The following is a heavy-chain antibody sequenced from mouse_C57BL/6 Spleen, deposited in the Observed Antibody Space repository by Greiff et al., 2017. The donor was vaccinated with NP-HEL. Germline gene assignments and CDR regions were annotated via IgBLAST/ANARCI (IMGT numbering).Heavy chain of an antibody. CDR2: IYPGDGDT. CDR1: GYAFSSSW. J-gene: IGHJ2*01. Sequence: QVQLQQSGPELVKPGASVKISCKASGYAFSSSWMTWVKQRPGKGLEWIGRIYPGDGDTNYNGKFKGKATLTADKSSSTAYMQLSSLTSEDSAVYFCARQLRLIDYWGQGTTLTVSS. D-gene: IGHD3-2*02. CDR3: ARQLRLIDY. V-gene: IGHV1-82*01.